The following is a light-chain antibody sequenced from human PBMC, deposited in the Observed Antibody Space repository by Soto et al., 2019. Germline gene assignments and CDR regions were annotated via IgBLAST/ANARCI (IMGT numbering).Light chain of an antibody. J-gene: IGLJ2*01. CDR3: VLYVGSGISV. CDR2: STN. V-gene: IGLV8-61*01. CDR1: SGSVSTSYY. Sequence: QTVVTQEPSFSVSPGRTVTLTCGLSSGSVSTSYYPTWYQQTPGQAPRTLIYSTNTRSSGVPDRFSGSILGNKAALTITGAQADDESDYYCVLYVGSGISVFGGGTQLTVL.